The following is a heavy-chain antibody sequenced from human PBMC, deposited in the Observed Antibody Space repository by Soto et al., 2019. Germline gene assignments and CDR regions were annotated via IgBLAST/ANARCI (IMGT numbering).Heavy chain of an antibody. CDR3: ARDRLRYFDWLLRASDAFDI. CDR1: GYTFTSYG. V-gene: IGHV1-18*01. J-gene: IGHJ3*02. Sequence: ASVKVSCKASGYTFTSYGISWVRQAPGQGLEWMGWISAYNGNTNYAQKLQGRVTMTTDASTSTAYMELRSLRSDDTAVYYCARDRLRYFDWLLRASDAFDIWGQGTMVTVSS. CDR2: ISAYNGNT. D-gene: IGHD3-9*01.